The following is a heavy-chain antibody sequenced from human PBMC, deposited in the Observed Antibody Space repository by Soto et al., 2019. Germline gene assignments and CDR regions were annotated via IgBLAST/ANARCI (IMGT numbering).Heavy chain of an antibody. D-gene: IGHD5-12*01. CDR2: IYYSGST. CDR1: GGSVSSGSYY. V-gene: IGHV4-61*01. Sequence: QVQLQESGPGLVKPSETLSLTCTVSGGSVSSGSYYWSWIRQPPGKGLEWIGYIYYSGSTNYNPSLESRVTKSVDTSKNQFALKLSSVTAADTAVYYCARGGGMATIGPLDYWGQGTLVTVSS. J-gene: IGHJ4*02. CDR3: ARGGGMATIGPLDY.